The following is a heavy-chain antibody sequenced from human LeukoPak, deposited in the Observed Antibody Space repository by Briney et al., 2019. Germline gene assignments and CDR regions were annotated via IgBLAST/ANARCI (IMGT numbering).Heavy chain of an antibody. CDR3: ARDESGGGVPLYYFNY. J-gene: IGHJ4*02. D-gene: IGHD6-25*01. CDR2: IAGSGARA. Sequence: GGSLRLSCVASGFTFRTYAKTWVRQPPGKGLEWVSAIAGSGARAYSADSVKGRFTISRDNSKNTLYLQMNSLRVEDTAIYYCARDESGGGVPLYYFNYWGQGTLVTVSS. V-gene: IGHV3-23*01. CDR1: GFTFRTYA.